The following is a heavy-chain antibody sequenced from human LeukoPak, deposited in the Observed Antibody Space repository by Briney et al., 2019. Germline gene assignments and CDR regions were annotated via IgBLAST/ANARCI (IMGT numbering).Heavy chain of an antibody. V-gene: IGHV6-1*01. D-gene: IGHD5-12*01. CDR2: TYFRSKWYN. CDR1: GDRVSSNSAA. CDR3: ARSSYDPLHYFDY. J-gene: IGHJ4*02. Sequence: SQTLSLTCAISGDRVSSNSAAWNWIRQSPSRGLEWLGRTYFRSKWYNDYEVSVNTRITINPDPSNHQFSLQLKSMTPEDTAVYYCARSSYDPLHYFDYWGQGTLVTVSS.